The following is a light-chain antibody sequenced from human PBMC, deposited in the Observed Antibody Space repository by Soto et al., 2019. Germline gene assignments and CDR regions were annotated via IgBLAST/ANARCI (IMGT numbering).Light chain of an antibody. J-gene: IGKJ3*01. CDR3: QRYNSVPNT. V-gene: IGKV1-27*01. CDR2: GAS. Sequence: DIQMTQSPSSLSASVGDRVTITCRASQGISSSLAWYQQKPGKVPKLLIYGASTLHSGVPSRFSGSGSGTAFTLTINSLQPEDVATYYCQRYNSVPNTFGPGTKVDIK. CDR1: QGISSS.